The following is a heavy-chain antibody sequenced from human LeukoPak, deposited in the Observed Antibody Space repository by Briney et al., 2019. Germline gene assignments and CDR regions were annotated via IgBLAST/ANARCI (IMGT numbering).Heavy chain of an antibody. D-gene: IGHD2-21*02. CDR2: INPNSGGT. Sequence: ASVKVSCTASGYTFTGYYMHWVRQAPGQGLEWMGWINPNSGGTNYAQKFQGRVTMTRDTSISTAYMELSRLRSDDTAVYYCARDSLRAPENKTWAGRVTENWFDPWGQGTLVTVSS. V-gene: IGHV1-2*02. J-gene: IGHJ5*02. CDR1: GYTFTGYY. CDR3: ARDSLRAPENKTWAGRVTENWFDP.